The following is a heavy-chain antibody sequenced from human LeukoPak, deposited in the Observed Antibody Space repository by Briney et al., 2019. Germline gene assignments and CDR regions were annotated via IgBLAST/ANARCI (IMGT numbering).Heavy chain of an antibody. V-gene: IGHV3-23*01. Sequence: VGSLRLSCAASGFTFSSDGMSWVRQAPGKGLDWVSAISGSGGSTYYADSVKGRFTISRDNSKNTLYLQMNSLRAEDTAVYYCAKDQIGYSISWGKGNLVTVSS. D-gene: IGHD6-13*01. J-gene: IGHJ5*02. CDR2: ISGSGGST. CDR3: AKDQIGYSIS. CDR1: GFTFSSDG.